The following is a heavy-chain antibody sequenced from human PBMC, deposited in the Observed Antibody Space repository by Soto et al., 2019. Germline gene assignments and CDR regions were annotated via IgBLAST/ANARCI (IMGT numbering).Heavy chain of an antibody. D-gene: IGHD6-13*01. J-gene: IGHJ4*02. CDR3: ARHTPLTGYSSSWYFDY. Sequence: PSETLSLTCAVYGGSFSGYYWSWIRQPPGKGLEWIGEINHSGSTNYNPSLKSRVTISVDTSKNQFSLKLTSVTAADTAVYYCARHTPLTGYSSSWYFDYWGQGTLVTVSS. V-gene: IGHV4-34*01. CDR2: INHSGST. CDR1: GGSFSGYY.